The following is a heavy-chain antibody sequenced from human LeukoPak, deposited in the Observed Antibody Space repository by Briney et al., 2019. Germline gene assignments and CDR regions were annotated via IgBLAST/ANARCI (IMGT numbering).Heavy chain of an antibody. J-gene: IGHJ4*02. CDR2: MSVNSGLI. D-gene: IGHD6-6*01. V-gene: IGHV3-21*01. CDR3: AREFGYSTSGAGD. CDR1: GFTFSRYS. Sequence: PGGSLRLSCAASGFTFSRYSMNWVRQAPGKGLEWVSSMSVNSGLIYHADSVKGRFTVSRDNAKNSLYLQMNSLRAEDTAVYYCAREFGYSTSGAGDWGQGTLVTVSS.